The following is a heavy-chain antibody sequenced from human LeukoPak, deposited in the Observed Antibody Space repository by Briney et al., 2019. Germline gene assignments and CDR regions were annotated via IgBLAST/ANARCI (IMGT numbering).Heavy chain of an antibody. J-gene: IGHJ4*02. CDR2: IIPILGIA. CDR1: GGTFSSYA. V-gene: IGHV1-69*04. D-gene: IGHD2-2*01. Sequence: AASVKVSCKASGGTFSSYAISWVRQAPGQGLEWMGRIIPILGIANYAQKFQGRVTITADESTSTAYMELSSLRSEDTAVYYCARDRCSSTSCYDYWGQGTLVTVSS. CDR3: ARDRCSSTSCYDY.